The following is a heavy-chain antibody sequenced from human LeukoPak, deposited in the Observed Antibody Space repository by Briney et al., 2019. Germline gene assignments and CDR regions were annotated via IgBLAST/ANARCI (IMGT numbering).Heavy chain of an antibody. Sequence: ASETLSLTCTVSDDSISSGGYYWSWIRQHPGKGLEWIGYIYYSGSTYYNPSLKSRVTISVDTSKNQFSLKLSSVTAADTAVYYCARDIVHKWFDPWGQGTLVTVSS. D-gene: IGHD2-8*01. CDR3: ARDIVHKWFDP. J-gene: IGHJ5*02. V-gene: IGHV4-31*03. CDR1: DDSISSGGYY. CDR2: IYYSGST.